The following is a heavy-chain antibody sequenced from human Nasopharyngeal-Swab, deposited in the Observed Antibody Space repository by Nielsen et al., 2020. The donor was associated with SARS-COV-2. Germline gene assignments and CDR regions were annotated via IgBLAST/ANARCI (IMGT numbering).Heavy chain of an antibody. CDR2: ISYDGSNK. Sequence: GGSLRLSCAASGFTFSSYAMHWVRQAPGKGLEWVAVISYDGSNKYYADSVKGRFTISRDKSKNTLYLQMNSLRAEETAVYYCARDDSADYWGQGTLVTVSS. V-gene: IGHV3-30-3*01. J-gene: IGHJ4*02. D-gene: IGHD2-15*01. CDR1: GFTFSSYA. CDR3: ARDDSADY.